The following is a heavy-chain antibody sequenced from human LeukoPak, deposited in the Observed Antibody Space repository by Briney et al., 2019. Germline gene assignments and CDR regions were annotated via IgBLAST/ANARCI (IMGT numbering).Heavy chain of an antibody. CDR3: AKRGVVIRVILVGFHKEAYYFDS. D-gene: IGHD3-22*01. J-gene: IGHJ4*02. V-gene: IGHV3-30*07. CDR2: ISYDGSNK. Sequence: GRSLRLSCAASGFTFSSYAMHWVRQAPGKGLEWVAVISYDGSNKYYADSVKGRFTISRDNSKNTLYLQMNSLRAEDTAVYFCAKRGVVIRVILVGFHKEAYYFDSWGQGAPVTVSS. CDR1: GFTFSSYA.